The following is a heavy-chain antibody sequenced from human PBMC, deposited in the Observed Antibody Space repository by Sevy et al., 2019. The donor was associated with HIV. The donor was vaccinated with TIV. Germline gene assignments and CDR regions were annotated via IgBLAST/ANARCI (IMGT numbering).Heavy chain of an antibody. CDR3: AKDLAYESSGYHDY. Sequence: GGCLRLSCSASGFTFRSYAMNWVRQAPGKGLEWVSAITGNGGSTYYADSVKGRFTISRDNSKSTLYLQMNSLRAEDTALYYCAKDLAYESSGYHDYWGQGTLVTVSS. CDR1: GFTFRSYA. V-gene: IGHV3-23*01. D-gene: IGHD3-22*01. CDR2: ITGNGGST. J-gene: IGHJ4*02.